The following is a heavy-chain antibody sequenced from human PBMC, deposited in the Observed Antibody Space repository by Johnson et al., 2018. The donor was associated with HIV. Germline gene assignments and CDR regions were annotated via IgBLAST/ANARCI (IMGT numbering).Heavy chain of an antibody. CDR3: AKGIARRTNDAFDI. CDR2: IRYDGSNK. Sequence: QVQLVESGGGVVQPGGSLRLSCAASGFTFSSYGMHWVRQAPGTGLEWVAFIRYDGSNKYYVDSVKGRFTISRDNAKNSLYLQMNSLRAEDTAVYYCAKGIARRTNDAFDIWGQGTMVTVSS. CDR1: GFTFSSYG. D-gene: IGHD2/OR15-2a*01. J-gene: IGHJ3*02. V-gene: IGHV3-30*02.